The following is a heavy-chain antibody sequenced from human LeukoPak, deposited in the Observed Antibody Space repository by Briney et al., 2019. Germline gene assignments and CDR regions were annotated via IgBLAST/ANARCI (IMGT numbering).Heavy chain of an antibody. Sequence: GGSLRLSCAASGFTFRSYAMSWVRQAPGKGLEWVSAISGSGGSTYYADSVKGRFTISRGDSKNTLYLQMNSLRAEDTALYHFAKDPGSGRSFDYWGQGTLVTVSS. CDR3: AKDPGSGRSFDY. V-gene: IGHV3-23*01. CDR2: ISGSGGST. D-gene: IGHD3-10*01. J-gene: IGHJ4*02. CDR1: GFTFRSYA.